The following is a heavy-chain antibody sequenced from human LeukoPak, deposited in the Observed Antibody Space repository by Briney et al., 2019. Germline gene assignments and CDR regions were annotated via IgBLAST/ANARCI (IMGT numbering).Heavy chain of an antibody. CDR2: IYYSGST. CDR3: ARVTGGSGSYYSPLHYYFDY. J-gene: IGHJ4*02. CDR1: GGSISSGDYY. V-gene: IGHV4-30-4*01. D-gene: IGHD3-10*01. Sequence: SETLSLTCIVSGGSISSGDYYWSWIRQPPGKGLEWIGYIYYSGSTHYNPSLKSRVTISVDTSKNQFSLKLSSVTAADTAVYYCARVTGGSGSYYSPLHYYFDYWGQGTLVTVSS.